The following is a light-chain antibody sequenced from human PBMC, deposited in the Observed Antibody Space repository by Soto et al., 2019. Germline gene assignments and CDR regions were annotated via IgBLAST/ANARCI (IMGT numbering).Light chain of an antibody. V-gene: IGKV1-33*01. CDR2: DPS. CDR1: QDINNY. CDR3: QKYENLPFT. Sequence: DVQLTQSPSSLSASVGDRFTVICHASQDINNYLNWYQQKPGKAPKVLIYDPSNLKTGVPPRLSGSRSGTDFTFTISSLQPEDVATDYCQKYENLPFTCGGGNKVEIK. J-gene: IGKJ4*01.